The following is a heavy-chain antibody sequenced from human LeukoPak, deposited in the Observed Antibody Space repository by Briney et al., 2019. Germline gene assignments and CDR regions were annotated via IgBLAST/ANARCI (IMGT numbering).Heavy chain of an antibody. J-gene: IGHJ4*02. CDR2: ISSSGSNI. CDR3: ARDQGSSGYLPSGYFDY. V-gene: IGHV3-48*01. CDR1: GFTFSSYS. D-gene: IGHD3-22*01. Sequence: GGSLRLSCAASGFTFSSYSMNWVRQAPGKGLEWVSYISSSGSNIYYADSVKGRFTVSRDNAKNSMFLQMNSLRAEDTAVYYCARDQGSSGYLPSGYFDYWGQGTLVTVSS.